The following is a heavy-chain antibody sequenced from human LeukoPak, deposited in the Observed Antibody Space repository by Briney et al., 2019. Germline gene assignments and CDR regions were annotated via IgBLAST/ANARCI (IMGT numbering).Heavy chain of an antibody. CDR1: GFIFSSYA. Sequence: GGSLRLSCAASGFIFSSYAMSWVRQAPGKGLEWVSAISGSGGSTYYADSVKGRFTISRDNSKNTLYLQMNSLRAEDTAVYYCAKERGYYYDSSGYYRLLDAFDIWGQGTMVTVSS. CDR2: ISGSGGST. D-gene: IGHD3-22*01. CDR3: AKERGYYYDSSGYYRLLDAFDI. V-gene: IGHV3-23*01. J-gene: IGHJ3*02.